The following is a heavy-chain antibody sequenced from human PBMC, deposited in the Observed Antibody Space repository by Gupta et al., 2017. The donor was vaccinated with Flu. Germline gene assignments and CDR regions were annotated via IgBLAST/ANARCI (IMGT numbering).Heavy chain of an antibody. CDR2: IRSRDNLI. V-gene: IGHV3-48*02. CDR1: GFTFPSDHS. D-gene: IGHD3-16*01. CDR3: ARDHNWAFED. J-gene: IGHJ4*02. Sequence: QLVESGGGSVQPGGSLRLSCVVSGFTFPSDHSVNWVRQTPGRRLEWVSYIRSRDNLISYADSVRGRFTISIDNAKNSVYLQMNSLTDGDTAVYYCARDHNWAFEDWGQGALVTVSS.